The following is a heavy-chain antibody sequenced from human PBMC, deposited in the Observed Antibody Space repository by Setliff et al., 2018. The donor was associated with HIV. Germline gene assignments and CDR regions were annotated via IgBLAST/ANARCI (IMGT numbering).Heavy chain of an antibody. CDR3: ARLSGGMVPNY. J-gene: IGHJ4*02. Sequence: SETLSLTCTVSGGSITRTPYYWGWIRQPPGKGLEWIGSIHHSGTAYDNPSFKSRVTISVDPSKNQILLRLSSVTAEDTAVYYCARLSGGMVPNYWGQGTLVTVSS. V-gene: IGHV4-39*01. CDR1: GGSITRTPYY. CDR2: IHHSGTA. D-gene: IGHD3-10*01.